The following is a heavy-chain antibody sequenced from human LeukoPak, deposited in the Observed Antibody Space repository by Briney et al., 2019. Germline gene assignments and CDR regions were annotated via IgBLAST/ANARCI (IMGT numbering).Heavy chain of an antibody. CDR1: GFTFSSYS. Sequence: GGSLRLSCAASGFTFSSYSMNWVRQAPGKGLEWVSSISSSSSYVYYADSVKGRFTISRDNAKNSLYLQMNSLRAEDTAVYYCARAGTIFGLAFDIWGQGTMVTVSS. J-gene: IGHJ3*02. D-gene: IGHD3-3*01. CDR2: ISSSSSYV. CDR3: ARAGTIFGLAFDI. V-gene: IGHV3-21*01.